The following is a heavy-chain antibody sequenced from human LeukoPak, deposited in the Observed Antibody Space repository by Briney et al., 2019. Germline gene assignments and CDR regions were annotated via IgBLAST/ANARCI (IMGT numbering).Heavy chain of an antibody. CDR3: AREEAPVGGISFDY. D-gene: IGHD1-26*01. Sequence: GGSLRLSCAASGFTFSTYAMHWVRQAPGKGLEHVSSISSGGVNTYYADSVRGRFTISRDNSKNTLYLHMGSLRAEDMAVYYCAREEAPVGGISFDYWGQGTLVTVSS. CDR2: ISSGGVNT. V-gene: IGHV3-64*02. J-gene: IGHJ4*02. CDR1: GFTFSTYA.